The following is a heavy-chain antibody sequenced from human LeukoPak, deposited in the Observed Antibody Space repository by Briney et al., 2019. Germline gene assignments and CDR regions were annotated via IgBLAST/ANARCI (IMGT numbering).Heavy chain of an antibody. CDR3: ARYYADKVRGSVADY. CDR2: INDNGHS. V-gene: IGHV4-59*12. Sequence: SETLSLTSIVPGDSMKLNSLRSIWQPPGKGLEWIAYINDNGHSGYNPALESRVTISVDTSKNHFSLRLRSVTAADTAVYFCARYYADKVRGSVADYWGQGILVTVSS. D-gene: IGHD3-22*01. J-gene: IGHJ4*02. CDR1: GDSMKLNS.